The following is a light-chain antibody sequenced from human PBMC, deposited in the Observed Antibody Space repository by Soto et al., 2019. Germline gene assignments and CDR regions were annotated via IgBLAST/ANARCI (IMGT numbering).Light chain of an antibody. CDR1: QSVSSY. J-gene: IGKJ1*01. Sequence: ERVLTQSAATLSLYPGGIATLSCRASQSVSSYLAWYQQKPGQAPRLLIYAAYSRATGITDRFSGSGSGTDFTLTISRLEPEDFAVYYCQPYVSSPRTVGPGTKMEIK. CDR3: QPYVSSPRT. CDR2: AAY. V-gene: IGKV3-20*01.